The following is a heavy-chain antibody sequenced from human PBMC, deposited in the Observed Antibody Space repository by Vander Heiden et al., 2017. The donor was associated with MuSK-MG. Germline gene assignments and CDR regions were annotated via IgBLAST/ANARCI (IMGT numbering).Heavy chain of an antibody. J-gene: IGHJ6*02. D-gene: IGHD3-10*01. CDR2: INPSGGGT. CDR1: GYTFTSYY. CDR3: NRGGYHGSGSRLMDV. V-gene: IGHV1-46*03. Sequence: QVQLVQSGAEVKKPGALVKVSCKASGYTFTSYYLHWVRQAPGQGLEWMGIINPSGGGTTYAQKFQGRVTMTRDTSTSTVYMELSSLRSEDTAIYYCNRGGYHGSGSRLMDVWGQGTTVTVFS.